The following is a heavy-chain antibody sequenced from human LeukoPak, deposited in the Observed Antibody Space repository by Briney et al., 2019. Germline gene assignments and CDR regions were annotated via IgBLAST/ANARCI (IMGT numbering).Heavy chain of an antibody. CDR1: GFTFSSYE. CDR3: ARGGYGANDDAFDI. CDR2: ISSSGSTI. V-gene: IGHV3-48*03. Sequence: GGSLRLSCAASGFTFSSYEMNWVRQAPGKGLEWVSYISSSGSTIYYADSVKGRFTISTDNAKNSLYLQMNSLRADEDTAVYYCARGGYGANDDAFDIWGRGTMVTVSS. J-gene: IGHJ3*02. D-gene: IGHD4-23*01.